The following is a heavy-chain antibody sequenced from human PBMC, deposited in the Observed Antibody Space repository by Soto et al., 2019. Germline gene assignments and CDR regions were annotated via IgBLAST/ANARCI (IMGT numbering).Heavy chain of an antibody. CDR1: GGTFSSYA. V-gene: IGHV1-69*13. CDR2: IIPIFGTA. J-gene: IGHJ5*02. Sequence: SVKVSCKASGGTFSSYAISWVRQAPGRGLEWMGGIIPIFGTANYAQKFQGRVTITADESTSTAYMELSSLRSEDTAVYYCARDWQDIVVVPAAMATGGFDPWGQGTLVTVSS. D-gene: IGHD2-2*01. CDR3: ARDWQDIVVVPAAMATGGFDP.